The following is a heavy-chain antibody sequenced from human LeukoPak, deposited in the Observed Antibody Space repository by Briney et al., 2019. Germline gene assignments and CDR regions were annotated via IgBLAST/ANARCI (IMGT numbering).Heavy chain of an antibody. CDR2: INHSGST. V-gene: IGHV4-34*01. J-gene: IGHJ6*03. Sequence: SETLSLTCAVYGGSFSGYYWSWIRQPPGKGLEWIGEINHSGSTNYNPSLKSRVTISVDTSKNQFSLKVSSVTAADTAVYYCARGGYRAARVYYYYYYMDVWGKGTTVTVSS. CDR3: ARGGYRAARVYYYYYYMDV. D-gene: IGHD6-6*01. CDR1: GGSFSGYY.